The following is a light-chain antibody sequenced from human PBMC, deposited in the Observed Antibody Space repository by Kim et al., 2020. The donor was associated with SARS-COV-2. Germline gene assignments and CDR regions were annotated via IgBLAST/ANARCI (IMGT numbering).Light chain of an antibody. Sequence: DIQVTQSPSAMSASVGDRITITCRTSQGINGFLAWFQQKPGGVPKRLIYVSTLQSGVPSRFSGSGSGTDFTLTISGLQPEDFATYYYLQLRTYPPTFGQGTRVDIK. V-gene: IGKV1-17*03. CDR1: QGINGF. CDR3: LQLRTYPPT. J-gene: IGKJ1*01. CDR2: VS.